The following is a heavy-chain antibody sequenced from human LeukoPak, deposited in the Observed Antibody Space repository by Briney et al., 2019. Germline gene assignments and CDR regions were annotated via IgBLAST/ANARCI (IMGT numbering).Heavy chain of an antibody. CDR1: GGSFGDYY. CDR3: ASHKYPVQAFDI. J-gene: IGHJ3*02. CDR2: INHGGDT. D-gene: IGHD2/OR15-2a*01. V-gene: IGHV4-34*01. Sequence: PSETLSLTCAVSGGSFGDYYWSWIRQPPGKGLEWIGEINHGGDTNYNSSLQSRVTLSVDTSRNQFSLILSPVTAADTAIYYCASHKYPVQAFDIWGQGTMVTVSS.